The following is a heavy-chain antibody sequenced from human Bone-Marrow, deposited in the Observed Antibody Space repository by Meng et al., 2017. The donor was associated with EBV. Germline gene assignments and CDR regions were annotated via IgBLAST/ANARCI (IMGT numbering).Heavy chain of an antibody. CDR1: GGSFSREA. CDR2: LIPMSGAP. D-gene: IGHD3-10*01. CDR3: ASESGRGFTPDY. Sequence: QGRFGQVGDEGRTPGSSVKVSCKTSGGSFSREASSWVRQAPGQVRAWLGGLIPMSGAPYYAKNFQGRVTITADESTSTHYMELSNLRSEDTAMYYCASESGRGFTPDYWGQGTLVTVSS. V-gene: IGHV1-69*01. J-gene: IGHJ4*02.